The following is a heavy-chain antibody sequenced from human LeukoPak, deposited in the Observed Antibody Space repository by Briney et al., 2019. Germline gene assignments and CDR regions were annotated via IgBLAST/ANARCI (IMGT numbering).Heavy chain of an antibody. CDR3: ARLRRYYYDSSGPPDY. Sequence: PSETLSLTCAVYGGSFSGYYWSWIRQPPGKGLEWIGEINHSGSTNYNPSLKSRVTISVDTSKNQFSLKLSSVTAADTAVYYCARLRRYYYDSSGPPDYWGQGTLVTVSS. V-gene: IGHV4-34*01. CDR2: INHSGST. J-gene: IGHJ4*02. CDR1: GGSFSGYY. D-gene: IGHD3-22*01.